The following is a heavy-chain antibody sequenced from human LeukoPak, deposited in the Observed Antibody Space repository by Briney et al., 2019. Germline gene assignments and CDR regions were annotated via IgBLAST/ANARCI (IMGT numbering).Heavy chain of an antibody. Sequence: SETLSLTCAVYGGSLSGYYWSWIRQPPGKGLEWIGEINHSGSTNYNPSLKSRVTISVDTSKNQFSLKLSSVTAADTAVYYCARGQGRAADFDYWGQGTLVTVSS. J-gene: IGHJ4*02. CDR1: GGSLSGYY. CDR2: INHSGST. V-gene: IGHV4-34*01. CDR3: ARGQGRAADFDY. D-gene: IGHD6-13*01.